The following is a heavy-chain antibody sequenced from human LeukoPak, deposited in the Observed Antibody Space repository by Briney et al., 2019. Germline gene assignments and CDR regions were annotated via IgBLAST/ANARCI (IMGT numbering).Heavy chain of an antibody. Sequence: PGVTLRLSCAASGFTFSNYAMIWVRQAPGKGLKWVSSISESGDTTHYADSVKGSFTISRDNAQNTLYLQMNTMRAEDTALYYCAKQWVDCWGQGTLVTVSS. J-gene: IGHJ4*02. CDR2: ISESGDTT. V-gene: IGHV3-23*01. CDR3: AKQWVDC. CDR1: GFTFSNYA. D-gene: IGHD1-26*01.